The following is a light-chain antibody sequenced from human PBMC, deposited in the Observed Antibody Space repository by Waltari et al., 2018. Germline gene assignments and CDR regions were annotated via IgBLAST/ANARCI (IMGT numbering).Light chain of an antibody. Sequence: EIVLTQSPGTLSLSPGERATLFCRASQNIGRYLDWYQQKPGQAPRLLIYEASRRATGIPDRFSGSGSGTDFSLTISRLEPEDFAVYYCQNHERLPATFGQGTKVEIK. CDR2: EAS. CDR1: QNIGRY. CDR3: QNHERLPAT. J-gene: IGKJ1*01. V-gene: IGKV3-20*01.